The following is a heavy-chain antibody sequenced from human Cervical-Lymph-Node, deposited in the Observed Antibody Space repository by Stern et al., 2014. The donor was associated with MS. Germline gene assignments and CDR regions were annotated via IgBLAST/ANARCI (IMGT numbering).Heavy chain of an antibody. D-gene: IGHD3-16*01. J-gene: IGHJ6*01. CDR1: GFTFSSYG. Sequence: QVQLVESGGGVVQPGRSLRLSCAASGFTFSSYGMHWVRQAPGKGLEWVTVIWPDGSINKYADSVMGRFTISKDKDRSTLYQQMNSLRAEDTAVYYCARGGLWGAYAPLDVWGQGTTVTVSS. V-gene: IGHV3-33*01. CDR3: ARGGLWGAYAPLDV. CDR2: IWPDGSIN.